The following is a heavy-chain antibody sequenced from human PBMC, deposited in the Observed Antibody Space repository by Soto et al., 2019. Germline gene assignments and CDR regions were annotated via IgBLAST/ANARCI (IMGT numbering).Heavy chain of an antibody. Sequence: SETLSLTCTVSGGSISSYYWSWIRQPPGKGLEWIGYIYYSGSTNYNPSLKSRVTISVDTSKNQFSLKLSSVTAADTAVYYCARYGSSSDYYYGMDVWGQGTTVTVSS. V-gene: IGHV4-59*01. CDR1: GGSISSYY. D-gene: IGHD6-6*01. CDR3: ARYGSSSDYYYGMDV. CDR2: IYYSGST. J-gene: IGHJ6*02.